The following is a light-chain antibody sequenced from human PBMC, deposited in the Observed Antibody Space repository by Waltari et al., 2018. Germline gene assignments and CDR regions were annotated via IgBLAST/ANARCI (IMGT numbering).Light chain of an antibody. CDR1: QSVLHTANNRND. CDR3: QQYYSTPYT. CDR2: WAS. J-gene: IGKJ2*01. V-gene: IGKV4-1*01. Sequence: DIVMTQSPDSLAVSLGERATINCKSSQSVLHTANNRNDLAWYRQKPGQPPKLLIYWASDRASGVPDRFSGSGSGADFTLTIGSLQPEDVAVYFCQQYYSTPYTFGQGTKLEIK.